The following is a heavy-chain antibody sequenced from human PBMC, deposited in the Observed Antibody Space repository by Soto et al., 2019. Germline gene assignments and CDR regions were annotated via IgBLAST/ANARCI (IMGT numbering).Heavy chain of an antibody. J-gene: IGHJ5*02. CDR3: ATVGPWVPYYYDSSPYTFENWFDP. V-gene: IGHV4-38-2*01. Sequence: SDTLSLTGAVSGYSIISGYYGGWLRQPPGKGLEWVGSIYHGGSTYYNASVNSRVALSIDMTNNHVSLILNSVTAADTAVYYCATVGPWVPYYYDSSPYTFENWFDPWGQGTLVTVSS. CDR2: IYHGGST. CDR1: GYSIISGYY. D-gene: IGHD3-22*01.